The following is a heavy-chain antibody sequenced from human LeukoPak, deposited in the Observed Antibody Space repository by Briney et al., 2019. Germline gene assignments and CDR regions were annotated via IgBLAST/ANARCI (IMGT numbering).Heavy chain of an antibody. CDR1: GFTFSSYS. V-gene: IGHV3-21*01. Sequence: GGSLRLSCAASGFTFSSYSMNWVRQAPGKGLEWVSSITTSGTSIYYADSVEGRFTISRDNAKSSLYLQMNSLRVEDTAVYYCARAHYYDSSGADDAFDIWGQGTMVTVSS. CDR3: ARAHYYDSSGADDAFDI. CDR2: ITTSGTSI. J-gene: IGHJ3*02. D-gene: IGHD3-22*01.